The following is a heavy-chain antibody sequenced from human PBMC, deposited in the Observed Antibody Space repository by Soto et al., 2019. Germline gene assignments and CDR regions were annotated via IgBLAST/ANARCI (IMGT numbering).Heavy chain of an antibody. CDR1: GYTFSSYG. CDR3: ARFGCLTAFDP. J-gene: IGHJ5*02. V-gene: IGHV1-18*01. CDR2: ISGYTGDT. Sequence: QVQLVQAGAEVKKPGASVKVSCKASGYTFSSYGISWVRQAPGQGLECMGWISGYTGDTIYAQKFQGRVTMTADTSTSTAYMELRSLRSDDTAVYYCARFGCLTAFDPWGQGTLVTVSS. D-gene: IGHD2-2*01.